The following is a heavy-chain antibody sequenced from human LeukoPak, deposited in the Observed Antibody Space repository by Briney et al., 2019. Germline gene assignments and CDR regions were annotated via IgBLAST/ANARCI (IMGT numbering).Heavy chain of an antibody. Sequence: GASVKVSCKASGYTFTSYGISWVRQAPGQGLEWMGWISAYNGNTNYAQKLQGRVTMTRDTSISTAYMELSRLRSDDTAVYYCARDTCDCSSTSCYTPFDYWGQGTLVTVSS. CDR2: ISAYNGNT. J-gene: IGHJ4*02. V-gene: IGHV1-18*01. D-gene: IGHD2-2*02. CDR3: ARDTCDCSSTSCYTPFDY. CDR1: GYTFTSYG.